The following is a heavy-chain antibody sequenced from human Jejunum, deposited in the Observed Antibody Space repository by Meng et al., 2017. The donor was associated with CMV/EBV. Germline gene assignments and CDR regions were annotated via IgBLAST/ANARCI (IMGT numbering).Heavy chain of an antibody. J-gene: IGHJ4*02. V-gene: IGHV2-5*02. CDR3: AHFVGGYYPSRPDY. CDR2: IYRGDDK. CDR1: GFSPSTSGGG. D-gene: IGHD1-26*01. Sequence: QITLKEPGPTLVKPXXTLTLTXSCSGFSPSTSGGGVGWIRQPPGKALEWLALIYRGDDKRYSPSLNSRLTIAKDTSKNEVVLTLTNMGPIDTGTYYCAHFVGGYYPSRPDYWGQGTLGNVSS.